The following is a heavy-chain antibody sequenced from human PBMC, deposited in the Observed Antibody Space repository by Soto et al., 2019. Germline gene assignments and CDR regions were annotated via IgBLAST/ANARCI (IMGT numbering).Heavy chain of an antibody. V-gene: IGHV1-8*01. J-gene: IGHJ6*02. Sequence: QVQLVQSGAEVKKPGASVKVSCKASGYTFTSYDINWVRQATGQGLEWMGWMNPNSGNTGYAQKFQGRVTMTXXTXIXXAYMELSSLRSEDTAVYYCARGASSWYYYYYGMDVWGQGTTVTVSS. CDR3: ARGASSWYYYYYGMDV. CDR2: MNPNSGNT. CDR1: GYTFTSYD. D-gene: IGHD6-13*01.